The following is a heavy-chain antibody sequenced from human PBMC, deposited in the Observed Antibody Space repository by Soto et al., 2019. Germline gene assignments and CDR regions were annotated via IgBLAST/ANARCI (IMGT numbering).Heavy chain of an antibody. Sequence: ASVKVSCKASGYTFTSYAMHWVRQAPGQRLEWMGWINAGNGNTKYSQKFQGRVTITRDTSASTAYMELSSLRSEDTAVYYCARDRYGRLEVLYVIRSYMDVWGKGTTVTVSS. CDR1: GYTFTSYA. CDR2: INAGNGNT. CDR3: ARDRYGRLEVLYVIRSYMDV. J-gene: IGHJ6*03. D-gene: IGHD2-8*02. V-gene: IGHV1-3*01.